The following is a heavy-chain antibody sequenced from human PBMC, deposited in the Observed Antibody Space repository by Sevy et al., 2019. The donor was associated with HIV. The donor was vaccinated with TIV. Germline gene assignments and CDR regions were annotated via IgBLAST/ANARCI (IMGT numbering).Heavy chain of an antibody. CDR3: ARERVYDYVWGSYRPTYYYYYGMDV. J-gene: IGHJ6*02. Sequence: GGSLRLSCAASGFTFSSYGMHWVRQAPGKGLEWVAVIWYDGSNKYYADSVKGRFTISRDNSKNTLYLQMNSLRAEDTAGYYCARERVYDYVWGSYRPTYYYYYGMDVWGQGTTVTVSS. V-gene: IGHV3-33*01. D-gene: IGHD3-16*02. CDR1: GFTFSSYG. CDR2: IWYDGSNK.